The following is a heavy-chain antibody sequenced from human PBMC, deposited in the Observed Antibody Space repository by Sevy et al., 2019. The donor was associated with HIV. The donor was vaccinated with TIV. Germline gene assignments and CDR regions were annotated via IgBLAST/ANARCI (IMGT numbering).Heavy chain of an antibody. CDR3: ARPPSTRLRGAFDI. V-gene: IGHV3-13*01. CDR2: IGTAGDT. J-gene: IGHJ3*02. D-gene: IGHD5-12*01. CDR1: GFTFSSYD. Sequence: GGSLRLSCAASGFTFSSYDMHWVRQATGKGLEWVSAIGTAGDTYYPGSVKGRFTISRENAKNSLYLQMNSLRAADTAVYYCARPPSTRLRGAFDIWGQGTMVTVSS.